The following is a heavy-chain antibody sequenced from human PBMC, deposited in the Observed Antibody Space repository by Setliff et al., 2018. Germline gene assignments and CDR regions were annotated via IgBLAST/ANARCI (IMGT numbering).Heavy chain of an antibody. J-gene: IGHJ4*02. CDR1: GGSISSSNYY. V-gene: IGHV4-39*01. CDR2: IYYTGDP. CDR3: ARDSGFIGHCTGGICFSY. D-gene: IGHD2-15*01. Sequence: SETLSLTCTVSGGSISSSNYYWGWIRQPPGKGLEWIGSIYYTGDPYYNASVESRVTISIDTSRNQFSLELRSVTVADTAIYYCARDSGFIGHCTGGICFSYWGQGRLVTV.